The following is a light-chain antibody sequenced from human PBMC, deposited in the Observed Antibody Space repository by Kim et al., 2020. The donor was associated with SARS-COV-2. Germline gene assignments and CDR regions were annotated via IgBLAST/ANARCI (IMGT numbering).Light chain of an antibody. V-gene: IGKV1-5*03. CDR2: KTS. J-gene: IGKJ1*01. CDR1: QSIGSW. Sequence: DIQLTQTPSTLSTSVGDRVTITCRASQSIGSWVAWYQQKPGKAPKLLIYKTSNLESGVPSRCSGSGSGTEFTLTISSLQPDDFATYYCQQYNTYYTFGHGTKVDIK. CDR3: QQYNTYYT.